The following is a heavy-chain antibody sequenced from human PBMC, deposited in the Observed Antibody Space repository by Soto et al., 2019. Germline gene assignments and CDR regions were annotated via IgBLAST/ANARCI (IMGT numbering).Heavy chain of an antibody. Sequence: QVQLVQSGSEVKKPGSSVKVSCKASGGTFSIYTISWVRQAPGQGLEWMGRVIPIFDVTSYAQRFQGRVTITANKSTPTAYMELSSLRSEDTAVYYCARDSDNSNWPNFDYWGQGTLVTVSS. CDR2: VIPIFDVT. J-gene: IGHJ4*02. CDR1: GGTFSIYT. D-gene: IGHD6-13*01. V-gene: IGHV1-69*02. CDR3: ARDSDNSNWPNFDY.